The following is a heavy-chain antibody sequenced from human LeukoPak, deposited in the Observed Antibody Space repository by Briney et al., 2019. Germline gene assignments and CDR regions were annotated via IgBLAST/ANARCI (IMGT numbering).Heavy chain of an antibody. CDR2: IIPILGIA. CDR1: GYTFTSYG. V-gene: IGHV1-69*04. Sequence: SVKVSCKASGYTFTSYGISWVRQAPGQGLEWMGRIIPILGIANYAQKFQGRVTITADKSTSTAYMELSSLRSEDTAVYYCARVGVGATYYFDYWGQGTLVTVSS. CDR3: ARVGVGATYYFDY. D-gene: IGHD1-26*01. J-gene: IGHJ4*02.